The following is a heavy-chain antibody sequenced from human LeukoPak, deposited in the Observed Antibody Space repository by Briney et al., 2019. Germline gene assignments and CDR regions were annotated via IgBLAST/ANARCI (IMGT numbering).Heavy chain of an antibody. D-gene: IGHD3-3*01. CDR3: ARRMNYDFWSGYSGYMDV. V-gene: IGHV4-34*01. CDR1: GGSFSGCY. J-gene: IGHJ6*03. Sequence: SETLSLTCAVYGGSFSGCYWSWIRQPPGKGLEWIGEINHSGSTNYNPSLKSRVTISVDTSKNQFSLKLSSVTAADTAVYYCARRMNYDFWSGYSGYMDVWGKGTTVTVSS. CDR2: INHSGST.